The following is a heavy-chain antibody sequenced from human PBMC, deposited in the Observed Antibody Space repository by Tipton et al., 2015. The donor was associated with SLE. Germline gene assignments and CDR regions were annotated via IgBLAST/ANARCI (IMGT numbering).Heavy chain of an antibody. CDR1: GYTVTGYY. CDR2: INPNSGGT. CDR3: AGDMVAGTSSAVY. J-gene: IGHJ4*02. Sequence: QLVQSGAEVKKPGASVKVSCKASGYTVTGYYMHWVRQAPGQGLEWMGWINPNSGGTNYAQKFQGRVTMTRDTSISTAYMELRSLRSDDTAVYYCAGDMVAGTSSAVYWGEGTLVTVSS. D-gene: IGHD6-19*01. V-gene: IGHV1-2*02.